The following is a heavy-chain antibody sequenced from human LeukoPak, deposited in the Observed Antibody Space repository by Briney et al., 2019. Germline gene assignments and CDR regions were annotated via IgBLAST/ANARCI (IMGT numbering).Heavy chain of an antibody. CDR2: INWSGGST. CDR3: ARGPRTNGVPY. CDR1: GFTVSSNY. J-gene: IGHJ4*02. V-gene: IGHV3-20*04. D-gene: IGHD2-8*01. Sequence: GGSLRLSCAASGFTVSSNYMSWVRQAPGKGLEWVSGINWSGGSTTYADSVKGRFTISRDNAKNSLYLQMNSLRAEDTAVYYCARGPRTNGVPYWGQGTLVTVSS.